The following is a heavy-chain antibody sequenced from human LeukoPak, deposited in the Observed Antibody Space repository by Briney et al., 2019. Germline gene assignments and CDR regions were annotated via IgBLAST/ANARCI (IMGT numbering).Heavy chain of an antibody. Sequence: PGGSLRLSCAASGFTFSDYYMSWIRQAPGKGLEWVSYISSSGSTIYYADSVRGRFTISRDNAKNSLYLQMNSLRAEDTAVYYCAQTSVEMATMSVGYYFDYWGQGTLVTVSS. CDR1: GFTFSDYY. J-gene: IGHJ4*02. D-gene: IGHD5-24*01. V-gene: IGHV3-11*01. CDR3: AQTSVEMATMSVGYYFDY. CDR2: ISSSGSTI.